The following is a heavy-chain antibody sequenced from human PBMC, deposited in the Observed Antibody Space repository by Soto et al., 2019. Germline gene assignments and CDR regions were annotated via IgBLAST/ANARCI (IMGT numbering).Heavy chain of an antibody. D-gene: IGHD1-1*01. CDR2: LSGSGDTT. CDR1: GFTFSSYG. J-gene: IGHJ6*02. CDR3: AIGTQLFYYYAMDV. Sequence: GGSLRLSCAASGFTFSSYGMNWVRQAPGKGLEWVSALSGSGDTTYYADSVRGRFSISRDNSKNTLYLQMSSLRGEDTAVYYCAIGTQLFYYYAMDVWGQGTTVTVSS. V-gene: IGHV3-23*01.